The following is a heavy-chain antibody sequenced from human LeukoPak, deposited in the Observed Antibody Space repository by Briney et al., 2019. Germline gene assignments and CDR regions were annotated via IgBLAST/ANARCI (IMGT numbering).Heavy chain of an antibody. CDR2: INRSEYS. D-gene: IGHD3-16*01. V-gene: IGHV4-34*01. CDR1: GGSFSNYY. Sequence: SETLSLTCAVYGGSFSNYYWSWIRQPPGKGLEWIGEINRSEYSNYNPSLKSRVTISVDTSKNQFSLKLTSVTAADTAVYYCASAGGPFDYWGQGALVTVSS. CDR3: ASAGGPFDY. J-gene: IGHJ4*02.